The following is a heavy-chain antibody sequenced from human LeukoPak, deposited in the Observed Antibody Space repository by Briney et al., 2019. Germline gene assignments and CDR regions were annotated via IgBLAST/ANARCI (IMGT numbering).Heavy chain of an antibody. D-gene: IGHD2-21*02. CDR1: GGSLRDYF. CDR2: ISYSGTT. J-gene: IGHJ4*02. V-gene: IGHV4-34*01. Sequence: SETLSLTCAVSGGSLRDYFWNWIRQPPGKGLEWLGEISYSGTTNSNPSLRSRVAVSIDTSKNQFSLRLTPVTAADTAVYFCARADVNFPAYTAFFDNWGPGALVTVSA. CDR3: ARADVNFPAYTAFFDN.